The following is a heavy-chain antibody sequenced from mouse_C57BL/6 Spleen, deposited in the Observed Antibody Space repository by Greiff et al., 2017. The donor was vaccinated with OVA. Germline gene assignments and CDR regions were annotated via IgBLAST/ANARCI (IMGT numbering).Heavy chain of an antibody. D-gene: IGHD2-4*01. J-gene: IGHJ3*01. CDR1: GYTFTSYG. Sequence: VQLQESGAELARPGASVKLSCKASGYTFTSYGISWVKQRTGQGLEWIGEIYPRSGNTYYNEKFKGKATLTADKSSSTAYMELSSLTSEDSAVYFCASLIYYYYGRSCADWGQGTLVTVSA. CDR3: ASLIYYYYGRSCAD. V-gene: IGHV1-81*01. CDR2: IYPRSGNT.